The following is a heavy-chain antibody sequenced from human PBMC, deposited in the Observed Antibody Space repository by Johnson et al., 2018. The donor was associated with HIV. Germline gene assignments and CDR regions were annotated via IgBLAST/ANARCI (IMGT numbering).Heavy chain of an antibody. CDR2: ISYDGSNK. CDR3: AKDPRSSSWYWDAFDI. V-gene: IGHV3-30*18. D-gene: IGHD6-13*01. J-gene: IGHJ3*02. Sequence: VQLVESGGGLIQPGGSLRLSCAASGFTVSSNYMSWVRQAPGKGLEWVAVISYDGSNKYYADSVKGRFTISRDNSKNTLYLQMNSLRAEDTAVYYCAKDPRSSSWYWDAFDIWGQGTMVTVSS. CDR1: GFTVSSNY.